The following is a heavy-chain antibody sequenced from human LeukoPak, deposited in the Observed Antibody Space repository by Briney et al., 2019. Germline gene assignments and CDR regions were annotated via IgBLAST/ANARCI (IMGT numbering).Heavy chain of an antibody. CDR3: ARYCSGGRCYSGLDP. CDR1: GVTVSSHY. Sequence: PGGSLRLSCAASGVTVSSHYMNWVRQAPGKGLEWVSAITGSTYFADSVKGRFTISRDSSKNTLYLQMNSLRAEDTAVYYCARYCSGGRCYSGLDPWGQGALVTVSS. D-gene: IGHD2-15*01. CDR2: ITGST. V-gene: IGHV3-53*01. J-gene: IGHJ5*02.